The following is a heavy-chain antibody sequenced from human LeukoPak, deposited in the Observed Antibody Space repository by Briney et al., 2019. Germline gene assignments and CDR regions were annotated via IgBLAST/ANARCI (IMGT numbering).Heavy chain of an antibody. Sequence: PGGSLRLSCAASGFTVSSNYMSWVRQAPGKGLEWVSVIYSGGSTYYADSVKGRFTISRDNSKNTLYLQMNSLRADDTAIFYCAKSIDYYGSAHAFDIWGRGTMVTVSS. CDR1: GFTVSSNY. CDR2: IYSGGST. CDR3: AKSIDYYGSAHAFDI. D-gene: IGHD3-10*01. V-gene: IGHV3-53*01. J-gene: IGHJ3*02.